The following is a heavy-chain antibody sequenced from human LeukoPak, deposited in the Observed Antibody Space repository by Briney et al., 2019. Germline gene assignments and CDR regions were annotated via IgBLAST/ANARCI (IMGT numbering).Heavy chain of an antibody. Sequence: GESLRLSCAASGFTFSSYAMSWVRQPPGKGLEWVSAISGSGGSTYYADSVKGRFTISRDNSKNTLYLQMNSLRAEDTAVYYCAKDQPVGYCSSTSCYIDYWGQGTLVTVSS. J-gene: IGHJ4*02. V-gene: IGHV3-23*01. CDR3: AKDQPVGYCSSTSCYIDY. D-gene: IGHD2-2*02. CDR2: ISGSGGST. CDR1: GFTFSSYA.